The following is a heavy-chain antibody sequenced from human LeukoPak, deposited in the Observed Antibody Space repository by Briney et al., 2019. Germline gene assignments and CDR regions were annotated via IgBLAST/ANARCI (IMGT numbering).Heavy chain of an antibody. D-gene: IGHD6-19*01. Sequence: ASVKVSCKASGYSFTGQDMHWVRQAPGQGLEWMGWINPNSGDTNYAQKFQGRVTMTRDTTISTAYMELNRLTSDDTAVYYCASYPRYSSTPPFYYWGQGTPVTVSS. J-gene: IGHJ4*02. CDR2: INPNSGDT. CDR1: GYSFTGQD. V-gene: IGHV1-2*02. CDR3: ASYPRYSSTPPFYY.